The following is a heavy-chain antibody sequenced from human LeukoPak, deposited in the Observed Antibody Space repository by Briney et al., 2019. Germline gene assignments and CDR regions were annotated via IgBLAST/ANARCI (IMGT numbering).Heavy chain of an antibody. Sequence: GGSLRLSCAASGFTFSSSAMSWVRQAPGKGLEWVSGISGSGTSTYYADSLKGRFTISRDNSKNTLYLQMHSLRAEDMAVYYCAKPNWNPETDWFDPWGQGTLVTVSS. D-gene: IGHD1-1*01. J-gene: IGHJ5*02. CDR2: ISGSGTST. CDR1: GFTFSSSA. CDR3: AKPNWNPETDWFDP. V-gene: IGHV3-23*01.